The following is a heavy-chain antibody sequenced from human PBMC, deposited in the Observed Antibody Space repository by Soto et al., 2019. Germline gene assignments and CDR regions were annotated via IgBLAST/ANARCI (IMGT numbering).Heavy chain of an antibody. CDR1: GFTFSSYA. CDR3: ARDPAGP. Sequence: EVQLLESGGGLVQPGGSLRLSCAASGFTFSSYAMSWVRQAPGKGLEWVSAISGSGGSTYYADSVKGRLTISRDNSKNALDLQMNSLRADDTAVYYCARDPAGPWGQGTLVTASS. V-gene: IGHV3-23*01. J-gene: IGHJ5*02. CDR2: ISGSGGST.